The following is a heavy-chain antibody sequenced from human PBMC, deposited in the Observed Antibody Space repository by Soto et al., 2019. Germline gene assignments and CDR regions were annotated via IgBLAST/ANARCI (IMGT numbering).Heavy chain of an antibody. CDR2: ISWNSGSI. CDR1: GFTFDDYA. CDR3: GKGYFGFWSGYQTYDY. V-gene: IGHV3-9*01. J-gene: IGHJ4*02. D-gene: IGHD3-3*01. Sequence: EVQLVESGGGLVQPGRSLRLSCAASGFTFDDYAMHWVRQAPGKGLEWVSGISWNSGSIGYADSVKGRFTISRDNAKNSLDLQMNRLRGEDTALYYCGKGYFGFWSGYQTYDYWGQGTLVTVSS.